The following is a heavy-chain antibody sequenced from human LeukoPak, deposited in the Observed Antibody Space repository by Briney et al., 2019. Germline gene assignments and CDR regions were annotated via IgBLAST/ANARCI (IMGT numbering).Heavy chain of an antibody. CDR3: ARDVWELRIFDY. CDR2: ISAYNGNT. CDR1: GYTFAMYG. V-gene: IGHV1-18*01. Sequence: ASVKVSCQASGYTFAMYGISWVRQAPGQGLEWMGWISAYNGNTNYAQKLQGRVTMTTDTSTSTAYMELRSLRSDDTAVYYCARDVWELRIFDYWGQGTLVTVSS. D-gene: IGHD1-26*01. J-gene: IGHJ4*02.